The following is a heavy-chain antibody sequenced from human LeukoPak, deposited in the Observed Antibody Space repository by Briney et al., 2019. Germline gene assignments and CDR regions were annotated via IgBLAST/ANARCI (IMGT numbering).Heavy chain of an antibody. CDR3: TTDFLAMVTDFDY. V-gene: IGHV3-15*07. CDR1: GFTFSNAW. D-gene: IGHD5-18*01. J-gene: IGHJ4*02. CDR2: IKSKTDGGTT. Sequence: GGSLRLSCAASGFTFSNAWMNWVRQAPGKGLEWVGRIKSKTDGGTTDYAAPVKGRFTISRDDSKNTLYLLMNSLKTEDTAVYYCTTDFLAMVTDFDYWGQGTLVTVSS.